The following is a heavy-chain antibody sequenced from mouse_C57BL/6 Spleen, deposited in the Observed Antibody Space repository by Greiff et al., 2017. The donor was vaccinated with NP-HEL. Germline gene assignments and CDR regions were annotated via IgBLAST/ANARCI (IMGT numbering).Heavy chain of an antibody. CDR2: IYPGSGNT. D-gene: IGHD2-4*01. CDR3: AREGLRSYYFDY. V-gene: IGHV1-76*01. CDR1: GYTFTDYY. Sequence: VQLQESGAELVRPGASVKLSCKASGYTFTDYYINWVKQRPGQGLEWIARIYPGSGNTYYNEKFKGKATLTAEKSSGTAYMQLSSLTSEDSAVYFCAREGLRSYYFDYWGQGTTLTVSS. J-gene: IGHJ2*01.